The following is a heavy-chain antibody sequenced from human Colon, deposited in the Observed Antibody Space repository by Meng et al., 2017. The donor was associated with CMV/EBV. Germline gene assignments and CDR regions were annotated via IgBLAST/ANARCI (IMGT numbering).Heavy chain of an antibody. CDR2: IRPTGDHS. CDR3: ARDNSVTDSWWFDP. D-gene: IGHD5/OR15-5a*01. J-gene: IGHJ5*02. CDR1: GFTFTRHF. Sequence: QVHLVQSGPEVRKPGASVKVSCKASGFTFTRHFMHWVRQAPGQGLEWMGLIRPTGDHSLIIEKFQGRLTTTRDAATSTAYMELTGLTSEDTAVYYCARDNSVTDSWWFDPWGQGTLVTVSS. V-gene: IGHV1-46*01.